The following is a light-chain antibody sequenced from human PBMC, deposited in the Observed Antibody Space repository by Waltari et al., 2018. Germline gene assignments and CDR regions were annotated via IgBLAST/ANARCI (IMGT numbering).Light chain of an antibody. CDR2: SAS. CDR3: QQYGSAPFT. J-gene: IGKJ3*01. Sequence: EIVLTQSPGILSLSPGDSATLSCRASQSVSSNLLAWYQQRPGQAPRLVIYSASSRATGIPDRFSGSGSGTDFTLTINRLEPEEFAVYHCQQYGSAPFTFGPGTRV. CDR1: QSVSSNL. V-gene: IGKV3-20*01.